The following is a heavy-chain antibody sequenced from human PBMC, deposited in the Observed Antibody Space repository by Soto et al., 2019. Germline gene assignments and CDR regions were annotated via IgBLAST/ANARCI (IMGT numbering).Heavy chain of an antibody. CDR1: GFTFSSYS. CDR2: ISSSSSTI. D-gene: IGHD6-13*01. V-gene: IGHV3-48*01. CDR3: ARLGPYSSSSYYFDY. Sequence: EVQLVESGGGSVQPGGSLRLSCAASGFTFSSYSMNWVRQAPGKGLEWVSYISSSSSTIYYADSVKGRFTISRDNAKNSLYLQMNSLRAEDTAVYYCARLGPYSSSSYYFDYWGQGTLVTVSS. J-gene: IGHJ4*02.